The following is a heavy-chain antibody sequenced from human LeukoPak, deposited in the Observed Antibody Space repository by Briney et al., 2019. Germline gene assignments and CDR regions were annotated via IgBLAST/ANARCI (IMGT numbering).Heavy chain of an antibody. CDR1: FYTFTSYN. D-gene: IGHD4-17*01. J-gene: IGHJ4*02. CDR2: ISGYNGHT. V-gene: IGHV1-18*04. Sequence: SVTVSCKASFYTFTSYNIGWVGQAPGRGLDWMGWISGYNGHTNYARRLQGRVTMTTDTSTSTAYLELRSLRSDDTAVFYCARRWTTMTDDYFDYWGQGTLVIVSS. CDR3: ARRWTTMTDDYFDY.